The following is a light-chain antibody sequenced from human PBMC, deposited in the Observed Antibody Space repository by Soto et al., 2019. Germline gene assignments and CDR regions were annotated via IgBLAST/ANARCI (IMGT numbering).Light chain of an antibody. V-gene: IGKV3-15*01. CDR1: QTVSSN. CDR3: QQYHDWPRT. CDR2: GAS. Sequence: EIVLTQSPGTLSLSPWERVTLSCRATQTVSSNLAWYQQRPGQAPRILIYGASTRATDIPARFSGSGSGTEFTLTISSLQSEDFAVYYCQQYHDWPRTFGRGTKVDIK. J-gene: IGKJ1*01.